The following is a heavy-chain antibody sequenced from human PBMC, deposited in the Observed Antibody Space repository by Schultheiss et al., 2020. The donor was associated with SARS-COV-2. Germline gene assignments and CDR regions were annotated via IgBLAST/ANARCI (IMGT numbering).Heavy chain of an antibody. V-gene: IGHV2-5*01. CDR3: ARVVQLEHGSLCFDP. CDR2: IFSNDEK. D-gene: IGHD1-1*01. CDR1: GFSLSTSGVG. Sequence: SGPTLVKPTQTLTLTCTFSGFSLSTSGVGVGWIRQPPGKALEWLALIFSNDEKSYSTSLKSRLTISKDTSKSQVVLTMTNMDPVDTATYYCARVVQLEHGSLCFDPWGQGTLVTVSS. J-gene: IGHJ5*02.